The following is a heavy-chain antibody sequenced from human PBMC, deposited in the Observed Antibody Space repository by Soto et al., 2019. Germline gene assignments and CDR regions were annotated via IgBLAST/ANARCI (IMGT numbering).Heavy chain of an antibody. Sequence: EVQLVESGGGLIQPGGSLRLICAASGLSVTANYMTWVRKAPGKGLEWLSIIYRGGGTYYADSLKGRAIISRDGSRNMVFLQMHSLTAEDAGVYYCARRDDSETFDIWGRGTAVNVSS. CDR3: ARRDDSETFDI. J-gene: IGHJ3*02. CDR2: IYRGGGT. CDR1: GLSVTANY. V-gene: IGHV3-53*01. D-gene: IGHD5-18*01.